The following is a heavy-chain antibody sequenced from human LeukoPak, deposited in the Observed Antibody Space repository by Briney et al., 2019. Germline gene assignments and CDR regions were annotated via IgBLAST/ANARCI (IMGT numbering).Heavy chain of an antibody. J-gene: IGHJ4*02. Sequence: GGSLRLSCAASGFTFSSYAMSWVRQAPGKGLEWVSAISGSGGSTYYADSVKGRFTISRDNSKNTLYLQMNSLRAEDTAVYYCAIYDRDYYGSGSYLYYWGQGTLATVSS. CDR2: ISGSGGST. V-gene: IGHV3-23*01. D-gene: IGHD3-10*01. CDR3: AIYDRDYYGSGSYLYY. CDR1: GFTFSSYA.